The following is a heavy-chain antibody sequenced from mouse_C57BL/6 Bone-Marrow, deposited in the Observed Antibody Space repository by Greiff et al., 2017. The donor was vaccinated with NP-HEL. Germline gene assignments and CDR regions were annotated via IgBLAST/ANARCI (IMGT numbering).Heavy chain of an antibody. CDR3: AICRGFAY. CDR2: INPSDSAT. V-gene: IGHV1-74*01. J-gene: IGHJ3*01. CDR1: GYTFTSYW. Sequence: QVQLQQPGAELVKPGASVKVSCKASGYTFTSYWMHWVKQRPGKGLEWIGKINPSDSATNYTQKFRGKATLTVDKSSSTAYMQLSSLTSADSAVYYCAICRGFAYWGQGTLVTVSA. D-gene: IGHD3-1*01.